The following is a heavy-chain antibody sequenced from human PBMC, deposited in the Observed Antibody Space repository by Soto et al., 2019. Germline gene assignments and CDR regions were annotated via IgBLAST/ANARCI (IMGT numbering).Heavy chain of an antibody. J-gene: IGHJ4*02. CDR1: GGSISSYY. V-gene: IGHV4-59*01. Sequence: SETLSLTCTVSGGSISSYYWRWIRQPPGKGLEWIGYIYYSGSTNYNPSLKSRVTISVDTSKNQFSLKLSSVTAADTAVYYCARNEAGKGFDYWGQGTLVAVSS. D-gene: IGHD6-13*01. CDR2: IYYSGST. CDR3: ARNEAGKGFDY.